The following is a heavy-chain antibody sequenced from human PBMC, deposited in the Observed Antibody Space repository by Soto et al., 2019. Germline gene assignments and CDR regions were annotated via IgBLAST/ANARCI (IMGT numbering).Heavy chain of an antibody. CDR3: ARGDYDILTGYYYYYYMDV. CDR1: GYTFTSYD. CDR2: MNPNSGNT. V-gene: IGHV1-8*01. Sequence: QVQLVQSGAEVKKPGASVKVSCKASGYTFTSYDINWVRQATGQGLEWMGWMNPNSGNTGYAQKVQGRVTMTRNTSISTAYMERSSLRSEDTAVYYCARGDYDILTGYYYYYYMDVWGKGTTVTVSS. D-gene: IGHD3-9*01. J-gene: IGHJ6*03.